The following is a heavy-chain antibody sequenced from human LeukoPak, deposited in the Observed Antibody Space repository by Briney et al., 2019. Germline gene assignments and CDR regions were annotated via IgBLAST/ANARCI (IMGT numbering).Heavy chain of an antibody. Sequence: PSETLSLTCTVSGGCISRYYWSWIRQPAGKGLEWIGRIYTSGSTNYSPSLKSLVTISVDKSKNQFSLKLSSVTVADTAVYYRATQYYYGSGYPFDPWGQGTLVTVSS. CDR2: IYTSGST. D-gene: IGHD3-10*01. CDR3: ATQYYYGSGYPFDP. V-gene: IGHV4-4*07. CDR1: GGCISRYY. J-gene: IGHJ5*02.